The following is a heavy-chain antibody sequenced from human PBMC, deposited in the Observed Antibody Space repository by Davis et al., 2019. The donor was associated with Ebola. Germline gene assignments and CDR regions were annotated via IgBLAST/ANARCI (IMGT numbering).Heavy chain of an antibody. CDR1: GFTFSSYG. CDR3: ARQRWGYFDY. D-gene: IGHD4-23*01. V-gene: IGHV3-33*01. Sequence: GESLKISCAASGFTFSSYGMHWVRQAPGKGLEWVAVIWYDGSNKYYADSVKGRFTISRDNSKNTLYLQMNSLRAEDTAVYYCARQRWGYFDYWGQGTLVTVSS. J-gene: IGHJ4*02. CDR2: IWYDGSNK.